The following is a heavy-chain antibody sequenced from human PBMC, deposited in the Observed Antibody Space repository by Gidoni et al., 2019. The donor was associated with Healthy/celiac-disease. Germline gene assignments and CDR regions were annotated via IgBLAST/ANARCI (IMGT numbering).Heavy chain of an antibody. CDR2: RWYDGSNK. CDR1: GFTFRSYG. J-gene: IGHJ4*02. CDR3: ARDRGVWGSYPALDY. Sequence: QVQLVASGGGVVQPGRSLRLSCAAPGFTFRSYGMHWVRQAPGKGLEWVAVRWYDGSNKYYADSVKGRFTISRDNSKNTLYLQMNSLRAEDTAVYYCARDRGVWGSYPALDYWGQGTLVTVSS. V-gene: IGHV3-33*01. D-gene: IGHD3-16*02.